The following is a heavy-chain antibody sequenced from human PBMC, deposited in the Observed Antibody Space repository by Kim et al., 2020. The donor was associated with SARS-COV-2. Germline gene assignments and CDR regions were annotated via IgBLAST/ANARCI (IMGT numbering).Heavy chain of an antibody. CDR1: GFSLSTSGVC. V-gene: IGHV2-70*11. D-gene: IGHD1-26*01. CDR3: ARIPTYSGSYRGCMDV. Sequence: SGPTLVNPTQTLTLTCTFSGFSLSTSGVCVTWIRQPPGKALEWLARIDWDGDEHYNTSLETRLTISKDTSKNQVVLTMTNMDPVDTATYYCARIPTYSGSYRGCMDVWGQGTTVTVSS. J-gene: IGHJ6*02. CDR2: IDWDGDE.